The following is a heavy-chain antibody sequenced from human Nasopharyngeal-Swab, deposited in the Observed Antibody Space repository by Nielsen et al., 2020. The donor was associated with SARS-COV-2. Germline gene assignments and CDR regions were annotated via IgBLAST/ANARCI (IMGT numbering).Heavy chain of an antibody. CDR2: TKEDGTVT. CDR1: GFTFSSYW. Sequence: GGSLRLSCAATGFTFSSYWMSWVRQAPGRGLEWLAHTKEDGTVTPYVDSVRGRFTVSRDNAKNSLFLQMNSLRAEDTAVYFCAREGRDGAVSSWGQGTLVTVSS. D-gene: IGHD5-24*01. J-gene: IGHJ5*02. CDR3: AREGRDGAVSS. V-gene: IGHV3-7*03.